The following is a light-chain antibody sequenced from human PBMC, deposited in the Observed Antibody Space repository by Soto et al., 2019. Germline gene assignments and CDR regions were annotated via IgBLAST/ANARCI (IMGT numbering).Light chain of an antibody. Sequence: EIVMTQSPATLSVSPGERATLYCKASQRISSNLAWYQQKPGQPPRLLIYGASTRASGIPARFSGSGSGTEFTLTICGLQSEDFALYYCQQYNIWPPYTFGQGTKLEIK. CDR2: GAS. CDR1: QRISSN. V-gene: IGKV3-15*01. CDR3: QQYNIWPPYT. J-gene: IGKJ2*01.